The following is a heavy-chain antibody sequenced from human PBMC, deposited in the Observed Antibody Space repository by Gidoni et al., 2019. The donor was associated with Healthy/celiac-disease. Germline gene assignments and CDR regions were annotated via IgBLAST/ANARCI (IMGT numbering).Heavy chain of an antibody. Sequence: QVQLQESGPGLVKPSQPLSLTCTVSGGSISSGSYYWSWIRQPAGKGLEWIGRIYTSGSTNYNPSLKSRVTMSVDTSKNQFFLKLSSVTAADTAVYYCARGYDFWSGQYYYYYMDVWGKGTTVTVSS. CDR2: IYTSGST. D-gene: IGHD3-3*01. CDR1: GGSISSGSYY. CDR3: ARGYDFWSGQYYYYYMDV. V-gene: IGHV4-61*02. J-gene: IGHJ6*03.